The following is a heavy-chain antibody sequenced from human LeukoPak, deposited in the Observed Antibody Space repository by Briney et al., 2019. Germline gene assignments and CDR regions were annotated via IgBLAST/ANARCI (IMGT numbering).Heavy chain of an antibody. V-gene: IGHV4-59*01. CDR3: ARVGGYEPQGPIDY. Sequence: SETLSLTCTVSVGSISSYYWSWIRQPPGKGLEWSGYIYYSGSTNYNPSLKSRVTISVDTSKNQFSLKLSSVTAADKAVYYCARVGGYEPQGPIDYWGQGTLVTVSS. J-gene: IGHJ4*02. CDR2: IYYSGST. D-gene: IGHD5-12*01. CDR1: VGSISSYY.